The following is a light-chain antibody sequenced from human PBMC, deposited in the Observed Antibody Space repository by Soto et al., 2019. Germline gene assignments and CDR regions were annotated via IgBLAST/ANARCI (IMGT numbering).Light chain of an antibody. CDR1: QAVSSN. CDR2: GAS. CDR3: QQYYNWPRT. Sequence: EIVMTPSPATLSVSPGEGATLSCRASQAVSSNLAWYQEKPGQAPRLLIYGASTRATGLPARFSGSGSGTEFTLTINSLQAEDCAVYYCQQYYNWPRTFGQGTRLEIK. V-gene: IGKV3-15*01. J-gene: IGKJ5*01.